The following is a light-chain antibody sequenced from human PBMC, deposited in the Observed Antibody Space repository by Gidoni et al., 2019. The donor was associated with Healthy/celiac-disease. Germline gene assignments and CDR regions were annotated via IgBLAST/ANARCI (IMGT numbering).Light chain of an antibody. V-gene: IGLV5-45*02. J-gene: IGLJ3*02. Sequence: QAVLTQPSSLSASPGASASLTCTLRSGINVGTYRIYWYQQKPGSPPQYLLRYKSDSDKQQGSGVPSRFSGSKDASANAGIILISGLQSEDEADYYCMILHSSAWVFGGGTKLTVL. CDR2: YKSDSDK. CDR1: SGINVGTYR. CDR3: MILHSSAWV.